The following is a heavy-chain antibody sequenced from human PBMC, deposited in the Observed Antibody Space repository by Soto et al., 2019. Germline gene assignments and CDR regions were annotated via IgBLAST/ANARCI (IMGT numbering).Heavy chain of an antibody. J-gene: IGHJ5*02. Sequence: QVQLVQSGAEVKKPGSSVKVSCKVSGGTFSSHAINWLRQAPGRGFEWMGVLIPITETPNNAEKFQGRVTITADKSTTTVYMELSSLTFDDTAVYFCARGNKGPGHYGPGSQGWYGPWGQGTLVTVSS. V-gene: IGHV1-69*06. CDR2: LIPITETP. CDR3: ARGNKGPGHYGPGSQGWYGP. CDR1: GGTFSSHA. D-gene: IGHD3-10*01.